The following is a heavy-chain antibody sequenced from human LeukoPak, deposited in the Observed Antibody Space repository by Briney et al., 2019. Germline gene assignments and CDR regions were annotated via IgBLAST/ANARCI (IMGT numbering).Heavy chain of an antibody. Sequence: SETLSLTCTVSGGSISSSSYYWGWIRQPPGKGLEWIGSIYYSGSTYYNPSLKSRVTISVDTSKNQFSLKLSSVTAADTAVYYCARQRALYDSSGYYFDYWGQGTLVTVSS. CDR1: GGSISSSSYY. V-gene: IGHV4-39*01. CDR3: ARQRALYDSSGYYFDY. J-gene: IGHJ4*02. D-gene: IGHD3-22*01. CDR2: IYYSGST.